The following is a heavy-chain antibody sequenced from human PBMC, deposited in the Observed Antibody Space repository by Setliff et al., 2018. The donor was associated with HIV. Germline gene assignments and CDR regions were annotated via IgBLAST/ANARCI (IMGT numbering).Heavy chain of an antibody. V-gene: IGHV3-21*01. CDR1: GFTFSSYS. CDR3: ARDPGRYNGMDV. J-gene: IGHJ6*02. CDR2: ISSISTYI. D-gene: IGHD1-20*01. Sequence: PGGSLRLSCAASGFTFSSYSMNWVRQAPGKGLEWVSSISSISTYIYYADSVKGRFTISRDNAKNSLYLQMNSLRAEDTAVYSCARDPGRYNGMDVWGQGTTVTVSS.